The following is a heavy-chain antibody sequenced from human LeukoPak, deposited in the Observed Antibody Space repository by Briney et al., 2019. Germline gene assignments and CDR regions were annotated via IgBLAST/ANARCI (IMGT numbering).Heavy chain of an antibody. CDR1: GASVSSSSYY. D-gene: IGHD1-26*01. CDR3: ATRRSGSHPYY. J-gene: IGHJ4*02. V-gene: IGHV4-39*01. Sequence: SETLPLTCTVSGASVSSSSYYWEWLRQPPGKGLEWVGSIFYSGSTSYNPSLKSRVTMSVDTSKNQFSLRLSSVTATDTAVYYCATRRSGSHPYYWGQGTLVTVSS. CDR2: IFYSGST.